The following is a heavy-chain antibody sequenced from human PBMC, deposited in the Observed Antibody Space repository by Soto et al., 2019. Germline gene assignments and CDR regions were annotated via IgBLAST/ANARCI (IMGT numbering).Heavy chain of an antibody. D-gene: IGHD2-2*01. Sequence: QITLKESGPTLVKPTQTLTLTCTFSGFSLSPSGVGVGWIRQPPGKALEWLALIYWDDDKRYSPSLKNRLTITKDTSKNQVVLTMTNMDPVDTATYYCAHSWYKGLLWRSANFDYWGQGTLVTVSS. CDR3: AHSWYKGLLWRSANFDY. V-gene: IGHV2-5*02. J-gene: IGHJ4*02. CDR1: GFSLSPSGVG. CDR2: IYWDDDK.